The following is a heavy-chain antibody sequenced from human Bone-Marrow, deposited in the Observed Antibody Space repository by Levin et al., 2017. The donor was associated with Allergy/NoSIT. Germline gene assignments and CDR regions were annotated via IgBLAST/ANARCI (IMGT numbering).Heavy chain of an antibody. CDR3: AREGLQVGGGSTWIFDS. CDR1: GFTFRSYW. D-gene: IGHD1-7*01. Sequence: QAGGSLRLSCAASGFTFRSYWMRWVRQAPGKGLEWVANIKEDGSEKTYVDSVKGRFTISRDNARNSLSLPMNSLRAGDTAVYYCAREGLQVGGGSTWIFDSWGQGTLVTVSS. J-gene: IGHJ4*02. CDR2: IKEDGSEK. V-gene: IGHV3-7*01.